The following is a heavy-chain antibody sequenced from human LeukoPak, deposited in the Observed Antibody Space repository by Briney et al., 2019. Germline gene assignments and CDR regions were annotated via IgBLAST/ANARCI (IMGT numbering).Heavy chain of an antibody. CDR2: INPNSGDT. D-gene: IGHD3-22*01. CDR3: ATSSGYYVGYIRH. CDR1: GYTFTGYY. J-gene: IGHJ1*01. Sequence: ASVKVSCKASGYTFTGYYMHWVRQAPGQGLEWMGWINPNSGDTNYAQKFQGRVTMTRDTSISTAYMELSSLRSDDTAVYYCATSSGYYVGYIRHWGQGTLVTVSS. V-gene: IGHV1-2*02.